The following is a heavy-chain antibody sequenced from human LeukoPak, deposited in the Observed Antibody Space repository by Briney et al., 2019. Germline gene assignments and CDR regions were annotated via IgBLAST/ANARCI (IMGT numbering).Heavy chain of an antibody. D-gene: IGHD6-19*01. V-gene: IGHV1-2*02. J-gene: IGHJ5*02. CDR2: INPNSGGT. Sequence: ASVKVSCKASGYTFTGYYMHWVRQAPGQGLEWMGWINPNSGGTNYAQKFQGRVTMTRDTSISTAYMELSRLRSDDTAVYYCARGSRIAVAANWFDPWGQGTLVTVSS. CDR1: GYTFTGYY. CDR3: ARGSRIAVAANWFDP.